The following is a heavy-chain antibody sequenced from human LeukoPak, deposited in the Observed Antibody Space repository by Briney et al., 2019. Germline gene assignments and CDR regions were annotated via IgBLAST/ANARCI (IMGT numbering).Heavy chain of an antibody. J-gene: IGHJ6*03. D-gene: IGHD6-13*01. V-gene: IGHV4-39*01. Sequence: PSETLSLTCTVSGGSISSSSYYWGWIRQPPGKGLEWIGSIYYSGSTYYNPSLKSRVTISVDTSKNQFSLKLSSVTAADTAVYYCARQSGSSWYTYYYYYMDVWGKRTTVTVSS. CDR1: GGSISSSSYY. CDR2: IYYSGST. CDR3: ARQSGSSWYTYYYYYMDV.